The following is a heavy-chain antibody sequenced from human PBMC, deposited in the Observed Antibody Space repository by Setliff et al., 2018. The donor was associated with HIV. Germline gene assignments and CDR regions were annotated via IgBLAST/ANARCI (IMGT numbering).Heavy chain of an antibody. D-gene: IGHD2-15*01. V-gene: IGHV1-8*02. J-gene: IGHJ4*01. CDR3: ARVGSYWTQFDY. CDR1: GYTFSTYD. CDR2: MTPYSGNT. Sequence: ASVKVSCKASGYTFSTYDINWVRQAAGHGLEWMGWMTPYSGNTGYAKKFQGRVSMTRNTSISTAYMELSSLRSEDTAVYYCARVGSYWTQFDYWGQGTLVTV.